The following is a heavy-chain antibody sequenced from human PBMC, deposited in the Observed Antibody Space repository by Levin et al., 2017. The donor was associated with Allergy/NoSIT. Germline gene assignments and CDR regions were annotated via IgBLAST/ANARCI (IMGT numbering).Heavy chain of an antibody. D-gene: IGHD5-12*01. CDR2: IRSKAYGGTT. J-gene: IGHJ5*02. V-gene: IGHV3-49*03. Sequence: PGGSLRLSCTASGFTFGDYAMSWFRQAPGKGLEWVGFIRSKAYGGTTEYAASVKGRFTISRDDSKSIAYLQMNSLKTEDTAVYYCTSNDPVTVATIDWFDPWGQGTLVTVSS. CDR3: TSNDPVTVATIDWFDP. CDR1: GFTFGDYA.